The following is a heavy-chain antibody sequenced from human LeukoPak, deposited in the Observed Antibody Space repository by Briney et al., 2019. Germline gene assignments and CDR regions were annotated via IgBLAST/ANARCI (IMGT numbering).Heavy chain of an antibody. D-gene: IGHD3-9*01. Sequence: GESLKISCKGSGYSFTSYWIGWVRQMPGKGLEWMGIIYPGDSDTRYSRSFQGQATISADKSISTAYLQWSSLKASDTAMYYCARGDTIFRAYFDYWGQGTLVTVSS. V-gene: IGHV5-51*01. J-gene: IGHJ4*02. CDR3: ARGDTIFRAYFDY. CDR2: IYPGDSDT. CDR1: GYSFTSYW.